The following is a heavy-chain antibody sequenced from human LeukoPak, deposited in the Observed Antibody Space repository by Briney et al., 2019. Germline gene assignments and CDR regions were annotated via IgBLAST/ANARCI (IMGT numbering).Heavy chain of an antibody. Sequence: GGSLRLSCAASGFIFSSYWMSWVRQAPGKGLEWVANIKQDGSEKHYVDSVKGRSIISRNNAKNSLYLQMNNLRAEDTAVYYCARARGVFDIWGQGTMVTVSS. V-gene: IGHV3-7*01. CDR3: ARARGVFDI. CDR1: GFIFSSYW. D-gene: IGHD2-8*01. J-gene: IGHJ3*02. CDR2: IKQDGSEK.